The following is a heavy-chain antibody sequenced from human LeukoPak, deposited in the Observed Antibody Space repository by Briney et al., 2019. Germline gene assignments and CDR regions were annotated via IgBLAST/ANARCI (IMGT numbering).Heavy chain of an antibody. CDR1: GGSISSSSYY. CDR3: ARGTGYDY. CDR2: IYYSGST. V-gene: IGHV4-39*01. D-gene: IGHD3/OR15-3a*01. J-gene: IGHJ4*02. Sequence: SETLSLTCTVSGGSISSSSYYWGWIRQPPGRGLEWIGSIYYSGSTYYNPSLKSRVTISVDTSKNQFSLKLSSVTAADTAVYYCARGTGYDYWGQGTLVTVSS.